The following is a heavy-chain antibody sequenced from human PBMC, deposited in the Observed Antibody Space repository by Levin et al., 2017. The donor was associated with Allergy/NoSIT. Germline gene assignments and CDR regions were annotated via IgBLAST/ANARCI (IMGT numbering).Heavy chain of an antibody. Sequence: GALVKVSCKASGYIFTDYWISWVRQTPEKGLEWMGRIDPSDSYLNYSPSFQGHVTISADKSTNTAYVHWNSLQASDTAIYFCARLDRKGISAPTRNVFYMDVWGTGTTVTVSS. CDR2: IDPSDSYL. CDR1: GYIFTDYW. CDR3: ARLDRKGISAPTRNVFYMDV. J-gene: IGHJ6*03. V-gene: IGHV5-10-1*01. D-gene: IGHD1-14*01.